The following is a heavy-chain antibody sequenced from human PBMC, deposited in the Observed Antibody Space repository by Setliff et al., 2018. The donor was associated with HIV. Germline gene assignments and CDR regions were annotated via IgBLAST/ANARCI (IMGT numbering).Heavy chain of an antibody. V-gene: IGHV5-51*01. CDR2: IRPADSDT. J-gene: IGHJ5*01. D-gene: IGHD6-13*01. CDR3: ARVFSAGWFDS. CDR1: GCNFTTNW. Sequence: GESLKISCKASGCNFTTNWVGWVRQMPGKGLEWMGIIRPADSDTRVSPSFQGHVTISADKSISSTYLQWSSLKASDTAMYYCARVFSAGWFDSWGQGTLVTVSS.